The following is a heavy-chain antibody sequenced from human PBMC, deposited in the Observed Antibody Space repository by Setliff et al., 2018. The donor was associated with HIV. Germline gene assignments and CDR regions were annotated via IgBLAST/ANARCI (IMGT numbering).Heavy chain of an antibody. V-gene: IGHV1-69*13. Sequence: ASVKVSCKASGGTVSSHAFNWVRQAPGHGLEWMGRIIPIFGTANYAQKFQGRVSITADESTSTAYLELSSLRSEDTAVYYCVRDLGVESLGGALAYWGQGTLVTVSS. CDR3: VRDLGVESLGGALAY. D-gene: IGHD3-10*01. J-gene: IGHJ4*02. CDR2: IIPIFGTA. CDR1: GGTVSSHA.